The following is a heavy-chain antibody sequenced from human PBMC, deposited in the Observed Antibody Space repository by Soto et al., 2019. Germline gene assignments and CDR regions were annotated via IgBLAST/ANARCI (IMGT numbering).Heavy chain of an antibody. CDR3: AKGESWSAFD. V-gene: IGHV3-30*18. CDR2: ISHDGSGK. CDR1: GFTFSSYG. Sequence: QVQLVESGGGVVQPGRSLRLSCAASGFTFSSYGMHWVRQAPGKGLEWLAFISHDGSGKYYADSVKGRFTISRDNSMNTLYLQMNSLRAEDTAVYYCAKGESWSAFDWGQGTLVTVSS. J-gene: IGHJ4*02.